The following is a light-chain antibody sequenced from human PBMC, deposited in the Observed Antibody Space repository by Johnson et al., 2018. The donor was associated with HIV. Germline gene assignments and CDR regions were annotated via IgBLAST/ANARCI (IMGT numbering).Light chain of an antibody. CDR2: DNN. Sequence: QLVLTQPPSVSAAPGQKVTISCSGSSSNVGNNYVSWYQQLPGTVPKLLIYDNNKRPSGIPDRFSGSKSGTSATLGITGLQTGDEADYYCGTWDSSLSAYVVGTGTKVTVL. CDR1: SSNVGNNY. V-gene: IGLV1-51*01. J-gene: IGLJ1*01. CDR3: GTWDSSLSAYV.